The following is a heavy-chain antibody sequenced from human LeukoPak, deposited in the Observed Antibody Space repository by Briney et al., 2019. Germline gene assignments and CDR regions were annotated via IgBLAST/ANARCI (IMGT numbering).Heavy chain of an antibody. CDR2: ITISSNFI. Sequence: GGSLRLSCAASGFSLSSYSMNWVRQAPGKGLEWVSSITISSNFIDYADSARGRFTISRDNAKNSLYLEMNSLRTEDTAVYFCARDGHGDGIMSGYSYFGMDVWGQGTTVTVSS. V-gene: IGHV3-21*01. D-gene: IGHD3-9*01. CDR1: GFSLSSYS. CDR3: ARDGHGDGIMSGYSYFGMDV. J-gene: IGHJ6*02.